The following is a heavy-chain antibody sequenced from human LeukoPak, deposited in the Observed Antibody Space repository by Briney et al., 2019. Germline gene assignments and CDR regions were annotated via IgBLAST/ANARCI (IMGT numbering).Heavy chain of an antibody. V-gene: IGHV4-59*08. J-gene: IGHJ4*02. Sequence: ASETLSLTCTVSGASISRYYWSWTRQPPGKGVEWIGYIHYSEGTRYNPSLKSRVTISVDTTKNQFSLKLSSVTAADTAVYYCARQYYYYSIDSWGQGTLVTVSS. CDR1: GASISRYY. D-gene: IGHD3-22*01. CDR3: ARQYYYYSIDS. CDR2: IHYSEGT.